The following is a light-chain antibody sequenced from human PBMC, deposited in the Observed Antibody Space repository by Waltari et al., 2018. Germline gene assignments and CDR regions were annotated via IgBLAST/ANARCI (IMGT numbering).Light chain of an antibody. CDR2: AAS. CDR1: QGISSW. Sequence: IQMTQSPSSVSASVGDRVTITCRAGQGISSWLAWYQQKPGKAPRLLIYAASALQSGVPARFSGSGSELHFTLTINNLQPEDFATYYCQQANSFPWTFGQGTKVEIK. J-gene: IGKJ1*01. V-gene: IGKV1-12*01. CDR3: QQANSFPWT.